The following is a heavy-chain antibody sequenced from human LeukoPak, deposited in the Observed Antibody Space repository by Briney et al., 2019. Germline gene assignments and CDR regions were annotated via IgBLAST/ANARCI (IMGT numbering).Heavy chain of an antibody. CDR3: AKAGGVLYDFWSGYSPSPFDI. J-gene: IGHJ3*02. CDR1: GYTFTGYY. V-gene: IGHV1-2*02. Sequence: PSASVKVSCKASGYTFTGYYMRWVRQAPGQGLEWVGWINPNSGGTNYAQKFQGRFTISRDNSKNTLYLQMNSLRAEDTAVYYCAKAGGVLYDFWSGYSPSPFDIWGQGTMVTVSS. CDR2: INPNSGGT. D-gene: IGHD3-3*01.